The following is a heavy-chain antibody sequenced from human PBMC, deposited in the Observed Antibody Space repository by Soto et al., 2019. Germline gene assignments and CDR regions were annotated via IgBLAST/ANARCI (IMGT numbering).Heavy chain of an antibody. J-gene: IGHJ4*02. CDR3: ARDIGFDYVN. V-gene: IGHV3-7*01. CDR2: IKQDGGEK. CDR1: GVTFSSYW. D-gene: IGHD3-16*01. Sequence: GGSLRLSCAASGVTFSSYWMSWVRQAPGKGLEWVANIKQDGGEKYYVDSVKGRFTISRDSAGNALHLTMNYLSAEDTGVYFCARDIGFDYVNWGQGTLVTVSS.